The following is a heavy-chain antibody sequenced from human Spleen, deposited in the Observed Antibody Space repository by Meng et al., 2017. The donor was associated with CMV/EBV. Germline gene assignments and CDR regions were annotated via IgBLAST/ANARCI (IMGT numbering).Heavy chain of an antibody. CDR2: IYYSEST. CDR1: GGSVHSDGYY. CDR3: AVTNWEKVDY. V-gene: IGHV4-61*08. J-gene: IGHJ4*02. Sequence: LTRPVSGGSVHSDGYYWSWIRPPPGKGLEWIGYIYYSESTYYSPSLKSRVTMSVDMSKNQFSLKLSSVTAADTAIYYCAVTNWEKVDYWGQGTLVTVSS. D-gene: IGHD7-27*01.